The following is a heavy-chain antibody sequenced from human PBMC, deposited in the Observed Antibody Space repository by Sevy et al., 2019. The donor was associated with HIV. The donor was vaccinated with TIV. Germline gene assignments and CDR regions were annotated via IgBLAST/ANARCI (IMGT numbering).Heavy chain of an antibody. CDR1: GGSVSSGSYY. V-gene: IGHV4-61*01. J-gene: IGHJ4*02. CDR3: ARDEGMHHFDY. Sequence: SETLSLTCTVSGGSVSSGSYYWSWIRQPRGKGLEWIGYIYYSGSTNYNPSLKSRVTISVDTSKNQFSLKLSSVTAADTAVYYCARDEGMHHFDYWGQRTLVTVSS. CDR2: IYYSGST.